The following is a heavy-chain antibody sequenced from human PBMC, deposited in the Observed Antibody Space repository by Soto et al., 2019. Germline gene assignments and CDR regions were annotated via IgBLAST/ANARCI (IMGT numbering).Heavy chain of an antibody. V-gene: IGHV3-11*03. D-gene: IGHD3-22*01. CDR1: GFTFSDYY. J-gene: IGHJ4*02. CDR2: ISSSSSYT. Sequence: GGSLRLSCAASGFTFSDYYMSWIRQAPGKGLEWVSYISSSSSYTNYADSVKGRFTISRDNAKNSLYLQMNSLRAEDTAVYYCARHYYDSSGYSPWVYWGQGTLVTVSS. CDR3: ARHYYDSSGYSPWVY.